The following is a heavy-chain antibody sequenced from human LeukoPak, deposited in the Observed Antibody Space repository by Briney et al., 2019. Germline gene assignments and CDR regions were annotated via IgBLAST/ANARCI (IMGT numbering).Heavy chain of an antibody. Sequence: PSETLSLTCAVYGGSFSGYYWSWIRQPPGKGLEWIGEINHSGSTNYNPSLKSRVTISVDTSKNQSSLKLSSVTAADTAVYYCARVGANYYGSGSYRHRAHDYWGQGTLVTVSS. V-gene: IGHV4-34*01. CDR3: ARVGANYYGSGSYRHRAHDY. D-gene: IGHD3-10*01. J-gene: IGHJ4*02. CDR1: GGSFSGYY. CDR2: INHSGST.